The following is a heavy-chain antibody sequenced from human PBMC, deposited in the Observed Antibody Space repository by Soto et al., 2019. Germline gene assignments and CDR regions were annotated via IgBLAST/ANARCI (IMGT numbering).Heavy chain of an antibody. V-gene: IGHV4-39*01. J-gene: IGHJ2*01. CDR2: TYFGVNS. D-gene: IGHD2-15*01. CDR3: ARSETGGNPHLYFDL. CDR1: GGSFSSNSQF. Sequence: QLQESGPGLAQPSETLSLSCTVSGGSFSSNSQFWAWIRQPPGKGLEWIGSTYFGVNSRYNPSLESRVTLSVDTSKNQFSLKVNSVTASDTAIYYCARSETGGNPHLYFDLWGRGTLVIVSS.